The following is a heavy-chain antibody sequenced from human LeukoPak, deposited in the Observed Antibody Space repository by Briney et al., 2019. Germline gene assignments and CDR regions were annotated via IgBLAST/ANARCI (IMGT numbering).Heavy chain of an antibody. CDR3: ARDPYSGNYGDYYYYYMDV. CDR2: ITSSSGYI. D-gene: IGHD1-26*01. Sequence: GGSLRLSCAVSGFPFSSYNMNWVRQAPGKGLEWVSSITSSSGYIYYTDSVKGRFTISRDNAKSSLYLQMNRLRAEGTAVYYCARDPYSGNYGDYYYYYMDVWGKGTTVTISS. J-gene: IGHJ6*03. CDR1: GFPFSSYN. V-gene: IGHV3-21*01.